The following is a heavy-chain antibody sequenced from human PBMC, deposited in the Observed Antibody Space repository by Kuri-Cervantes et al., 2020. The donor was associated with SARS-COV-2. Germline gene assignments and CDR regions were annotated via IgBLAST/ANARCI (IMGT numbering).Heavy chain of an antibody. CDR1: GFNFSRTD. CDR3: AKDRVGVQDF. J-gene: IGHJ4*02. Sequence: GESLKISCKASGFNFSRTDMHWVRQAPGKGLEWVAVISHDGKNKKCIASGKGRFTISRDNSQNTLYLHMKSLRSEDTAMYYCAKDRVGVQDFWGQGTLVTVSS. CDR2: ISHDGKNK. D-gene: IGHD2-21*01. V-gene: IGHV3-30*18.